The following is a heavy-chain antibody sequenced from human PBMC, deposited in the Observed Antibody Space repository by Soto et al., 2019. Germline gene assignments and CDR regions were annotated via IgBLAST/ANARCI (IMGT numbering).Heavy chain of an antibody. V-gene: IGHV4-39*01. CDR3: YSYFGQGDYASTSCSDFDS. CDR2: IYYSGST. J-gene: IGHJ4*02. D-gene: IGHD2-2*01. CDR1: GCSISSSSYY. Sequence: SETLSLTCPFSGCSISSSSYYWGWIRQPPGKGLEWIGSIYYSGSTYYNPSLKSRVTISVDTSKNQFSLKLSSVTAADTAVYYWYSYFGQGDYASTSCSDFDSWGQGTMVTVS.